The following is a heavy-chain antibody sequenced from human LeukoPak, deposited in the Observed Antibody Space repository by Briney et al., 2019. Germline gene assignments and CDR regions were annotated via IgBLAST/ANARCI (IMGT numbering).Heavy chain of an antibody. CDR2: INQDGSEN. Sequence: GGSLRLSCAASGFTFSSYWMSWVRQSPGKGLEWVANINQDGSENHYVDSVKGRFTISRDNAKNSVFVQMNGLRVEDTAVYYCAKDRTTVTTVYWGQGTLVTVSS. V-gene: IGHV3-7*01. CDR3: AKDRTTVTTVY. CDR1: GFTFSSYW. D-gene: IGHD4-17*01. J-gene: IGHJ4*02.